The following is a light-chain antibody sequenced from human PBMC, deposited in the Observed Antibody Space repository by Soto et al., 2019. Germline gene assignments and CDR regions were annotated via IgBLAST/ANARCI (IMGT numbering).Light chain of an antibody. Sequence: GDRVPITCRASQSVSFWLAWYQQKPGKAPKLLIYKASTLESGVPSRFSGGGFGTEFTLTISSLQPDDYATYYCQQYQTFWTFGQGTKVDIK. CDR3: QQYQTFWT. J-gene: IGKJ1*01. V-gene: IGKV1-5*03. CDR2: KAS. CDR1: QSVSFW.